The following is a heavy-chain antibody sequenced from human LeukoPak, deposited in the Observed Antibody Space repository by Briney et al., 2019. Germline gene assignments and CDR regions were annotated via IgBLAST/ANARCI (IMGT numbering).Heavy chain of an antibody. CDR3: APPPYGSAPKD. CDR1: GITFSNYG. CDR2: IRFDGSNDGSNR. Sequence: GGSLRLSCVASGITFSNYGMHWVRQAPGKGLEWVAFIRFDGSNDGSNRYYADSVKGRLTISRDTSKNTLYLQMNSLRAEDTAVYYCAPPPYGSAPKDWGQGTLVTASS. V-gene: IGHV3-30*02. J-gene: IGHJ4*02. D-gene: IGHD3-10*01.